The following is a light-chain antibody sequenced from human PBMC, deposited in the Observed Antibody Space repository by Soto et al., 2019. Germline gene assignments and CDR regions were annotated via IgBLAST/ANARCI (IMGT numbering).Light chain of an antibody. V-gene: IGKV1-33*01. CDR1: QDISSY. Sequence: IQMTHSPSSLSASVGDRVAITCQASQDISSYLNWYQQKPGKAPKLLIYDAANLETGAPSRFSGSGSGTDFTFTISSLQPEDIATYYCQQYETLVTFGGGTKVDIK. J-gene: IGKJ4*01. CDR2: DAA. CDR3: QQYETLVT.